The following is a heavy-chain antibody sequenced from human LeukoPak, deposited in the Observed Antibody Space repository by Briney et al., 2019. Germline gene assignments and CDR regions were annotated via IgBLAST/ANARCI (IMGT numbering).Heavy chain of an antibody. D-gene: IGHD3-22*01. CDR3: ARGPRITMIVVAQRYFQH. V-gene: IGHV4-34*01. CDR1: GGSFSGYY. Sequence: PSETLSLTCAVYGGSFSGYYWSWIRQPPAKGPEWIGEINHSGSTNYNPSLKSRVTISVDTSKNQFSLKLSSVTAADTAVYYCARGPRITMIVVAQRYFQHWGQGTLVTVSS. CDR2: INHSGST. J-gene: IGHJ1*01.